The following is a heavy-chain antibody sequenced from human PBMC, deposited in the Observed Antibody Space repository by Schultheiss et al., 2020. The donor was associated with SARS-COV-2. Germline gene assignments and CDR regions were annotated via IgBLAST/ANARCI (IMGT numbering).Heavy chain of an antibody. CDR2: ISAYNGNT. Sequence: ASVKVSCKASGYTFTSYGISWVRQAPGQGLEWMGWISAYNGNTNYAQKFQGRVTITRDTSASTAYMELSRLRSDDTAVYYCAREGYCSSTSCYEGYWGQGTLVTVSS. D-gene: IGHD2-2*01. V-gene: IGHV1-18*01. J-gene: IGHJ4*02. CDR1: GYTFTSYG. CDR3: AREGYCSSTSCYEGY.